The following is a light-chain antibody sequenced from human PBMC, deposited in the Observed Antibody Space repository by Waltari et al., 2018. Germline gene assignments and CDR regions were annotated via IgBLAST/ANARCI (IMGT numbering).Light chain of an antibody. Sequence: QSALAQPASVSGSPGQSITISCTGTSSDVGAYNYVSWYQQLPGKAPKLIIYDVTDRPSGVSNRFSGSKSGNTASLTISWLQADDEADYYCSSYTATATWVFGGGTKLTVL. V-gene: IGLV2-14*03. J-gene: IGLJ3*02. CDR2: DVT. CDR1: SSDVGAYNY. CDR3: SSYTATATWV.